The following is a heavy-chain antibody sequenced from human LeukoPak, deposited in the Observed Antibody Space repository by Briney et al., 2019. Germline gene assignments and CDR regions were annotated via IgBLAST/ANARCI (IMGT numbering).Heavy chain of an antibody. CDR2: ISSSSSYI. J-gene: IGHJ4*02. CDR1: GFTFSSYS. CDR3: TRSLSAAAGMKSWHFDY. V-gene: IGHV3-21*01. D-gene: IGHD6-13*01. Sequence: GGSLRLSCAASGFTFSSYSMNWVRQAPGRGLEWVSSISSSSSYIYYADSVKGRFTISRDNAKNSLYLQMNSLRAEDTAVYYCTRSLSAAAGMKSWHFDYWGQGTLVTVSS.